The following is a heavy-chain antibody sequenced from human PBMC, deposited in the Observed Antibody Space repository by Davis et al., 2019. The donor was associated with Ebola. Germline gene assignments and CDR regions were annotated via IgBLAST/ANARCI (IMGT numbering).Heavy chain of an antibody. D-gene: IGHD5-12*01. V-gene: IGHV4-34*01. CDR3: ARRRDSGYDYGADY. CDR1: SGSFSGYY. CDR2: INHSGNT. J-gene: IGHJ4*02. Sequence: SETLSLTCAVYSGSFSGYYWSWIRQPPGKGLEWIGEINHSGNTHCNSSLKSRLTISVDTSKNQFSLKLNSLTAADTAVYYCARRRDSGYDYGADYWGQGTLVTVSS.